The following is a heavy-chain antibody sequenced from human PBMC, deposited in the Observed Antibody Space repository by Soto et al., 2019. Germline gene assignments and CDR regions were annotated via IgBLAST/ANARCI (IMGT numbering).Heavy chain of an antibody. V-gene: IGHV1-2*02. J-gene: IGHJ4*02. CDR2: INPNSGGT. D-gene: IGHD6-6*01. Sequence: ASVKVSCKASGYTFTAYFIHWVRQAPGQGPQWMGWINPNSGGTNYPRTFQGRVTMTRDTSISTAYMELNRLTSDDTAVFFCARIHTYSVSSPLDYWGQGTLVTVSS. CDR3: ARIHTYSVSSPLDY. CDR1: GYTFTAYF.